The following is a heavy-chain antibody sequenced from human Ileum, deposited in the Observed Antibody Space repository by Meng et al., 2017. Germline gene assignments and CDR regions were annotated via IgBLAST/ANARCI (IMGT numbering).Heavy chain of an antibody. Sequence: GGSLRLSCVGSGFTFSNTWPSWVRQAPGKGLEWVGRIKSKTAGETTDYAAPVKGRFTISRDDSKNTVYLQINSLKSEDTAVYYCVTAWPNWGQGTRVTGSS. CDR3: VTAWPN. V-gene: IGHV3-15*01. CDR1: GFTFSNTW. D-gene: IGHD1-20*01. CDR2: IKSKTAGETT. J-gene: IGHJ4*02.